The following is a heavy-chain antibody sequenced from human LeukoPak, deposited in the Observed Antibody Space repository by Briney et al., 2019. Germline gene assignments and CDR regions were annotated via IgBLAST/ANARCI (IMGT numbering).Heavy chain of an antibody. CDR3: ARRPIVGSTGFYFDP. Sequence: SETLSLTCAVSGASISSSNYYWGWVRQSPGKGLEWIGNIYSNGNTYYNASLKRRVTISVDTSKNQFSLKLASLTAADTAVYYCARRPIVGSTGFYFDPWGPGTLVTVSS. J-gene: IGHJ5*02. V-gene: IGHV4-39*01. CDR1: GASISSSNYY. D-gene: IGHD1-26*01. CDR2: IYSNGNT.